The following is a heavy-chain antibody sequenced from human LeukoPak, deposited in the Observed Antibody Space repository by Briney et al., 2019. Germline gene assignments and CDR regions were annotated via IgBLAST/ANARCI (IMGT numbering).Heavy chain of an antibody. J-gene: IGHJ4*02. Sequence: SETLSLTCTVSGGSISSYYWSWLRQPPGKGLEWVGYIHYSGTTNYNPSLKSRVTISVDTSKNQFSLKLNSVTAADTAVYYCARAGYGDSDFDYWGQGTLVTVSS. CDR2: IHYSGTT. V-gene: IGHV4-59*01. CDR3: ARAGYGDSDFDY. CDR1: GGSISSYY. D-gene: IGHD4-17*01.